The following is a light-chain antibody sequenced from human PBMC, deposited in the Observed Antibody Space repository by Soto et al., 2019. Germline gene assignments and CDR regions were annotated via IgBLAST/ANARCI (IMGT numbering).Light chain of an antibody. CDR3: KQYGRSPIT. CDR1: QSVRSNY. CDR2: DAS. V-gene: IGKV3-20*01. J-gene: IGKJ4*01. Sequence: EIVLTQSPDTLSLSLGERATLSCRASQSVRSNYLAWYQQKPGQAPRFLIYDASSRGTGIPDRFSGSGYGTDFTLTISRLEPEDFAVYYCKQYGRSPITFGGGTKVEIK.